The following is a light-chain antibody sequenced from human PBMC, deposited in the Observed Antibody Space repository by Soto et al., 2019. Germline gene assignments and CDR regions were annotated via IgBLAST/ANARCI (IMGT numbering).Light chain of an antibody. V-gene: IGKV1-5*03. J-gene: IGKJ1*01. Sequence: DIQMTQSPSILSASVGDRVTITCRASQSIDNWLAWYQQKPGKAPKLLIYKASSLESGVPSRFSGSGSGTEFSLTISSLQSDDFATYYCQQYNSYSWTFGQGTKVEIK. CDR1: QSIDNW. CDR3: QQYNSYSWT. CDR2: KAS.